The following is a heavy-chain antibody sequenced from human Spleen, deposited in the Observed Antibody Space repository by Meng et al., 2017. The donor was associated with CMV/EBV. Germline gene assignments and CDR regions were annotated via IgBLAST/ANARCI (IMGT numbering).Heavy chain of an antibody. CDR3: AREFYGDYFIDY. CDR2: IYYSGST. J-gene: IGHJ4*02. V-gene: IGHV4-30-4*08. Sequence: GRLQESGPGLVKPSQTLSLTCTVSGGSISSGDYYWSWIRQPPGKGLEWIGYIYYSGSTYYNPSLKSRVTISVDTSKNQFSLKLSSVTAADTAVYYCAREFYGDYFIDYWGQGTLVTVSS. D-gene: IGHD4-17*01. CDR1: GGSISSGDYY.